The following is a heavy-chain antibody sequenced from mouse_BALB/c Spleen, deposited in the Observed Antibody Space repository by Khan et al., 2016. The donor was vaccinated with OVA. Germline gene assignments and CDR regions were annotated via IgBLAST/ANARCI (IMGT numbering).Heavy chain of an antibody. Sequence: DLVKPGASVKLSCKVSGYTFTSYWINWIKQRPGKGLEWLGHIATGSDSSYYNAMLKGKATLNVDTSSSTVYIQLSSLSSDDSAVYFCARSNYYGSGRYAMDYWGQGTSVTVSS. CDR2: IATGSDSS. J-gene: IGHJ4*01. CDR1: GYTFTSYW. D-gene: IGHD1-1*01. CDR3: ARSNYYGSGRYAMDY. V-gene: IGHV1S41*01.